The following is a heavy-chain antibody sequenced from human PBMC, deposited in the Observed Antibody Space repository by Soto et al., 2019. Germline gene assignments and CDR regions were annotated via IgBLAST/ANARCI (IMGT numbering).Heavy chain of an antibody. V-gene: IGHV5-51*01. CDR1: GSNFANYW. CDR2: IYPSDSNT. J-gene: IGHJ5*02. Sequence: PGESLKISCQGSGSNFANYWIAWVRQMPGKGLEYMGIIYPSDSNTRYSPSFQGQVTISADKSISTAYLQWSSLKASDTAIYYCARHGFYGDYSSNYFDPWGQGTLVTVSS. CDR3: ARHGFYGDYSSNYFDP. D-gene: IGHD4-17*01.